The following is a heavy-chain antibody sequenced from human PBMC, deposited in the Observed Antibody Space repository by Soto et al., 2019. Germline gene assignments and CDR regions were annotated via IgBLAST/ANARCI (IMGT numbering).Heavy chain of an antibody. J-gene: IGHJ6*02. CDR2: ISYDGSNK. Sequence: QSGGSLRLSCAASGFTFNSYGMHWVRQAPGKGLEWVAVISYDGSNKYYADSVKGRFTISRDNSKNTLYLQMNSLRAEDTAVYYCAKDRGSGWLVKYYYYYGMDVWGQGTTVTVSS. CDR1: GFTFNSYG. V-gene: IGHV3-30*18. CDR3: AKDRGSGWLVKYYYYYGMDV. D-gene: IGHD6-19*01.